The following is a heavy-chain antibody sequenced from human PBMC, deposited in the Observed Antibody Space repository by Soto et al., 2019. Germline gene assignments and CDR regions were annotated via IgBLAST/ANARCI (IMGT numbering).Heavy chain of an antibody. Sequence: GGSLRLSCAASGFTFSSDDMDWARQATGKGLEWVSAIGTAGDTCYPGSVKGRFTISRENAKNSLYLQMNSLRAGDTAVYYCARATGYYYYMDVWGKGTTVTVSS. J-gene: IGHJ6*03. CDR3: ARATGYYYYMDV. V-gene: IGHV3-13*01. CDR2: IGTAGDT. CDR1: GFTFSSDD.